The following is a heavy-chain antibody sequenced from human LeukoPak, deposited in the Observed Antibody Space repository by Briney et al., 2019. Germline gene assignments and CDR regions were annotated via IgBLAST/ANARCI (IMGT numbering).Heavy chain of an antibody. V-gene: IGHV1-2*02. Sequence: ASVKVSCKASGYTFTGYYMHWVRQAPGQGLEWMGWINPNSGGTTYAQKFQGRVTMTRDTSISTAYMELSRLRSDDTAVYYCARSAGVYCSGGSCYSGWFDPWGQGTLVTVSS. CDR2: INPNSGGT. CDR3: ARSAGVYCSGGSCYSGWFDP. J-gene: IGHJ5*02. D-gene: IGHD2-15*01. CDR1: GYTFTGYY.